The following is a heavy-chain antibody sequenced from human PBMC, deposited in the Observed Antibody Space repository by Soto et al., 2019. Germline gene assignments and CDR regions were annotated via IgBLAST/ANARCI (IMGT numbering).Heavy chain of an antibody. J-gene: IGHJ4*02. CDR1: GGSFGNSA. Sequence: SVKVSCKASGGSFGNSAINWVRQTPGQGLEWLGGFIPVYRTLNYAQKFQGRVTITADESTGTAYMTLSSLASDDTAVYYCATGVIWIGYFTFDSWGQGTRVTVSS. CDR2: FIPVYRTL. V-gene: IGHV1-69*13. CDR3: ATGVIWIGYFTFDS. D-gene: IGHD3-3*01.